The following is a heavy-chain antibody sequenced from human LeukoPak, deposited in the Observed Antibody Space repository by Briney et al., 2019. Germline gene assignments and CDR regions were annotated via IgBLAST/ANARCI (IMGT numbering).Heavy chain of an antibody. Sequence: ASVEGSCKASGYTFTGYYMHWVRQAPGQGLEWMGWINPNSGGTNYAQKFQGRVTMTRDTSISTAYMELSRLRSDDTAVYYCARVYNYYDSSGYSYWGQGTLVTVSS. CDR3: ARVYNYYDSSGYSY. CDR2: INPNSGGT. CDR1: GYTFTGYY. D-gene: IGHD3-22*01. V-gene: IGHV1-2*02. J-gene: IGHJ4*02.